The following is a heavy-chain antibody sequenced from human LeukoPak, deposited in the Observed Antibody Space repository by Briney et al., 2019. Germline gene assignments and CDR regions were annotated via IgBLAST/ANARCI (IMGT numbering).Heavy chain of an antibody. Sequence: SETLSLTCTVSGGSISSGRYYWGWIRQPPGKGLEWIGTIYYSGSPYYNPSLKSRVTISVDTSKNQFSLKLSSVTAADTAVYYCARQKEPTLYYFDYWGQGTLATVSS. CDR3: ARQKEPTLYYFDY. CDR1: GGSISSGRYY. CDR2: IYYSGSP. D-gene: IGHD2-8*01. J-gene: IGHJ4*02. V-gene: IGHV4-39*01.